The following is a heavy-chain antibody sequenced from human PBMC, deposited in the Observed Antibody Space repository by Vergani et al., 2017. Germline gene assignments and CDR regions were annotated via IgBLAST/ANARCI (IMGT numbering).Heavy chain of an antibody. J-gene: IGHJ6*03. CDR1: GGSFSGYY. CDR2: INHSGST. CDR3: ARVYGIAARPNYYYYMDV. D-gene: IGHD6-6*01. Sequence: QVQLQQWGAGLLKPSETLSLTCAVYGGSFSGYYWSWIRQPPGKGLEWIGEINHSGSTNYNPSLKSRVTILVDTSKNQFSLKLSSVTAADTAVYYCARVYGIAARPNYYYYMDVWGKGTTVTVSS. V-gene: IGHV4-34*01.